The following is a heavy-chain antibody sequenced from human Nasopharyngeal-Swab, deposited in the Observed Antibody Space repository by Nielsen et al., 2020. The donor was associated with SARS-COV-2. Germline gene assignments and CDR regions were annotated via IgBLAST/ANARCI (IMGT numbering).Heavy chain of an antibody. D-gene: IGHD2-15*01. CDR2: IIPIFGTA. Sequence: WVRQAPGQGLEWMGGIIPIFGTANYAQKFQGRVTITADESTSTAYMEPSSLRSEDTAVYYCAREGVVAVAGSDYYGMDVWGQGTTVTVSS. J-gene: IGHJ6*02. CDR3: AREGVVAVAGSDYYGMDV. V-gene: IGHV1-69*01.